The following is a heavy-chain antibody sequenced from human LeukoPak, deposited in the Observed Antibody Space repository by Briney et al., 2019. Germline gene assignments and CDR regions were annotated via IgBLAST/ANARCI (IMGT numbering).Heavy chain of an antibody. CDR2: IDWDDDK. CDR3: ARTIRGRGYYFYMDV. J-gene: IGHJ6*03. D-gene: IGHD3-3*01. Sequence: SGPTLVNPTQTLTLTRTFSGFSLNTSGRRVSWIRQPPGKALEWLARIDWDDDKFYSTSLKTRLTISKDTSKNQVVLTMTNVDPVDTATYYCARTIRGRGYYFYMDVWGKGTTVTVSS. CDR1: GFSLNTSGRR. V-gene: IGHV2-70*04.